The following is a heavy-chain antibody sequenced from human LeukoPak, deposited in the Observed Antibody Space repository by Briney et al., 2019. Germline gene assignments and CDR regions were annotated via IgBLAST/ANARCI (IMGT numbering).Heavy chain of an antibody. CDR3: ARVERPGGYDTSGYFSWGEYYCMDV. CDR2: IYHSGST. V-gene: IGHV4-38-2*02. Sequence: SETLSLTCIVSNYSISSGCFWGWIRQPPGKGLEWIGSIYHSGSTYYNPSLESRVTISVDTSKNQFSLKLSSVTAADTAVYYCARVERPGGYDTSGYFSWGEYYCMDVWGKGTTVTVSS. J-gene: IGHJ6*03. CDR1: NYSISSGCF. D-gene: IGHD3-22*01.